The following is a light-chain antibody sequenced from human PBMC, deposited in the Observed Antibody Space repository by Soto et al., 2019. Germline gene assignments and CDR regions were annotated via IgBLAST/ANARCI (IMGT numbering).Light chain of an antibody. Sequence: DIQMSQSPSSLSASVGDRVTITCRASQSINTYLNWYQQKPGKVPKLLMYAAFTLQSGVPSRFSGSGSGTDFTFTISNLQPEDVATYYCQQYDKLPLTFGGGTKVDIK. CDR1: QSINTY. CDR2: AAF. J-gene: IGKJ4*01. CDR3: QQYDKLPLT. V-gene: IGKV1-33*01.